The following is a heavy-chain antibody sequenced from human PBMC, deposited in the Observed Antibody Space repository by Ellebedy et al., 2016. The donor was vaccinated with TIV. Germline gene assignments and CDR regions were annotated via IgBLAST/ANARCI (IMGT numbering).Heavy chain of an antibody. CDR2: IWYDGSNK. V-gene: IGHV3-33*01. Sequence: GGSLRLXCAASGFTFSSYGMHWVRQAPGKGLEWVAVIWYDGSNKYYADSVKGRFTISRDNSKNTLYLQMNSLRAEDTAVYYCARDLTAMADGTFDYWGQGTLVTVSS. J-gene: IGHJ4*02. CDR3: ARDLTAMADGTFDY. CDR1: GFTFSSYG. D-gene: IGHD5-18*01.